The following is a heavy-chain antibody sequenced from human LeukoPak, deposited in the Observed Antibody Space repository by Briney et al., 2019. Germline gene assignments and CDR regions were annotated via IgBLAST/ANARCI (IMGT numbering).Heavy chain of an antibody. V-gene: IGHV3-30*18. J-gene: IGHJ4*02. CDR2: ISYDGSSK. Sequence: PGGSLRLSCAASGFTFSSYGMHWVRQAPGKGLEWVAVISYDGSSKYYADSVKGRFTISRDNSKNTLYLQMNSLRAEDTAVYYCAKDMGIHFDYWGQGTLVTVSS. D-gene: IGHD7-27*01. CDR3: AKDMGIHFDY. CDR1: GFTFSSYG.